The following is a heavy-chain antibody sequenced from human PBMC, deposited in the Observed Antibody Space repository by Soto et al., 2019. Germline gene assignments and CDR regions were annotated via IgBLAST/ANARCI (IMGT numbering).Heavy chain of an antibody. J-gene: IGHJ3*01. V-gene: IGHV3-23*01. CDR2: ISGSGGSA. CDR3: VREGGGRYSPGSFDL. CDR1: GFTFNNYA. Sequence: PGGSLRLSCTTSGFTFNNYAMNWVRQAPGKGLEWVSFISGSGGSAYYADSVQGRFTISRDNSRNTLYLQMNSLRAEDTAIYSCVREGGGRYSPGSFDLWGRGTKVTVS. D-gene: IGHD6-19*01.